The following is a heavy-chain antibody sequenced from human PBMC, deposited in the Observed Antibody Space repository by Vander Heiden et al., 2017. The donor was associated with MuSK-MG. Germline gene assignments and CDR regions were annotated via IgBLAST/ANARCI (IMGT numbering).Heavy chain of an antibody. V-gene: IGHV3-64*01. CDR2: ISSNGGST. D-gene: IGHD1-20*01. CDR1: GFTFSSYA. Sequence: EVQLVESGGGLVQPGGSLRLSCAASGFTFSSYAMHWVRQAPGKGLEYVSAISSNGGSTYYANSVKGRFTISRDNSKNTLYLQMGSLRAEDMAVYYCARPIGRYNWINDAFDIWGQGTMVTVSS. CDR3: ARPIGRYNWINDAFDI. J-gene: IGHJ3*02.